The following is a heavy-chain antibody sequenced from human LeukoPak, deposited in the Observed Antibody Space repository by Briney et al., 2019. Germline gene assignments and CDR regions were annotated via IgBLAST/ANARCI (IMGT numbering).Heavy chain of an antibody. J-gene: IGHJ6*04. CDR3: ARLAPYSSSWWAGDV. D-gene: IGHD6-13*01. CDR1: GGSISSSSYY. CDR2: IYYSGST. V-gene: IGHV4-39*01. Sequence: PSETLSLTCTVSGGSISSSSYYWGWIRQPPGRGLKWIGSIYYSGSTYYNPSLKSRVTISVDTSKNQCSLKLSSVTAADTAVYYCARLAPYSSSWWAGDVWGKGTTVTVSS.